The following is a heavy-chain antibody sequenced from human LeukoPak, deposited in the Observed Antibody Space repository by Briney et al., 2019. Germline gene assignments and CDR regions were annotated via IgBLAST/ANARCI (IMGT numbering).Heavy chain of an antibody. Sequence: PGGSLRLSCAASGFTFSDYAMHWVRQAPGKGLEWVAFSSYDGTDEYYADSVKGRFIVSRDNSKSIFYLQMNSLKTEDTALYYCARDGRVAGLHPFDQWGQGTLVTVSS. D-gene: IGHD6-19*01. CDR2: SSYDGTDE. J-gene: IGHJ4*02. CDR1: GFTFSDYA. V-gene: IGHV3-30-3*01. CDR3: ARDGRVAGLHPFDQ.